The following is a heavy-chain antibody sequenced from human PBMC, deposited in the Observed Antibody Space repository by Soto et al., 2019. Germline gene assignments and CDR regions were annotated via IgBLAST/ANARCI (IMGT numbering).Heavy chain of an antibody. D-gene: IGHD3-10*01. V-gene: IGHV3-23*01. CDR3: ANGRATYGLLTHDY. CDR1: GFSFRNYA. J-gene: IGHJ4*02. CDR2: LTGSSSNI. Sequence: PGGSLRLSCAASGFSFRNYAMSWVRQAPGKWLEWISTLTGSSSNIYYADSVKGRFAISRDNSRNTLYLQMNSLTAEDTAVYYCANGRATYGLLTHDYWGQGXLVTVYS.